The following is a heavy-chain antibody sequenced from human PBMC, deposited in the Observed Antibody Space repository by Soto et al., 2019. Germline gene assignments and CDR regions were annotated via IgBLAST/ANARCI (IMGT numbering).Heavy chain of an antibody. J-gene: IGHJ5*02. CDR1: GFAFSTFA. CDR3: AKGRNYYDSSGYYYYH. V-gene: IGHV3-30*18. Sequence: LRLSCAASGFAFSTFAMTWVRQAPGKGLEWVAVISYDGSNKYYADSVKGRFTISRDNSKNTLYLQMNSLRAEDTAVYYCAKGRNYYDSSGYYYYHWGQGTLVTVSS. D-gene: IGHD3-22*01. CDR2: ISYDGSNK.